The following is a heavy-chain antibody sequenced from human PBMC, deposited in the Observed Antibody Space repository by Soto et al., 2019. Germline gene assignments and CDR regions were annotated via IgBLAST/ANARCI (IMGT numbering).Heavy chain of an antibody. V-gene: IGHV5-51*01. D-gene: IGHD6-19*01. CDR1: GYSFTTYW. CDR3: ARPFDTSGWYDH. CDR2: IYPGDSDT. Sequence: PGESLKISCKDSGYSFTTYWIAWVRQMPGKGLECMGIIYPGDSDTRYSPSFQGQVTISADKSINTAYLQWSSLKASDSAIYYCARPFDTSGWYDHWGQGTLVTVSS. J-gene: IGHJ5*02.